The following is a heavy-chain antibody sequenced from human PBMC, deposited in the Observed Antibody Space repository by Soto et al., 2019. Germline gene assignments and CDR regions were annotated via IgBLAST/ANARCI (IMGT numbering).Heavy chain of an antibody. V-gene: IGHV4-59*01. D-gene: IGHD3-3*01. CDR1: GGSISSSS. CDR2: IYHTGST. Sequence: AEPLSLTCAVSGGSISSSSWSWIRQPPGKGLEWIGNIYHTGSTNYNPALKSRVTISVDTSKNQFSLKVTSVTAADTAVYYCARGPNYDFWSGYFRGWGQGTLVTVSS. CDR3: ARGPNYDFWSGYFRG. J-gene: IGHJ4*02.